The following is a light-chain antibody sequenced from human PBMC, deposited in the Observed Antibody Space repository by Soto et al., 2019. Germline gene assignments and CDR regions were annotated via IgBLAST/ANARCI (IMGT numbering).Light chain of an antibody. CDR2: GAS. V-gene: IGKV3-20*01. Sequence: EIVLTQSPGTLSLSPGERATLSCRASQSVSNNYLAWYQQKPGQAPRLLIYGASNRATGIPDRFSGSGSGTDFTLTVSRLEPEDFALYYCQHYGNTLWTFGQGTKVDIK. CDR1: QSVSNNY. J-gene: IGKJ1*01. CDR3: QHYGNTLWT.